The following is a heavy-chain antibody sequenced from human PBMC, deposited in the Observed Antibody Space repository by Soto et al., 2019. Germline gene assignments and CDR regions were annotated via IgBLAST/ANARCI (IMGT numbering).Heavy chain of an antibody. Sequence: EVQLVESGGGLVKPGGSLRLSCAASGFTFSTYIMNWVRQAPGKGLEWVSSISSSSTYIYYADSVKGRFTISRDNAKNSLYLQMNSLGAEDTADYYCARVCYCSSTSCPLRPFDYGGQGTLVTVSS. CDR2: ISSSSTYI. D-gene: IGHD2-2*01. V-gene: IGHV3-21*01. CDR3: ARVCYCSSTSCPLRPFDY. J-gene: IGHJ4*02. CDR1: GFTFSTYI.